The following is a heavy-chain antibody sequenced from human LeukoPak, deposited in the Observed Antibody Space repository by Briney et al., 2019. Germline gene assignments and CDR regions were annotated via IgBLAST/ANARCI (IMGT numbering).Heavy chain of an antibody. V-gene: IGHV1-18*01. CDR1: GYXFTSYG. CDR3: ARVKMVRGVITGAEGY. CDR2: MSAYNGNT. J-gene: IGHJ4*02. D-gene: IGHD3-10*01. Sequence: ASVKVSCKASGYXFTSYGISWVRQAPGQGLEWMGSMSAYNGNTNYAQKFQGRVTMTTDTSTSTAYMELRSLRSDDTAVYYCARVKMVRGVITGAEGYWGQGTLVTVSS.